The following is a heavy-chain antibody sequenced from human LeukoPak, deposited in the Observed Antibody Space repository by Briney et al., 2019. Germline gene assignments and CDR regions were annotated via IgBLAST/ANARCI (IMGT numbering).Heavy chain of an antibody. V-gene: IGHV3-74*01. CDR3: ARAPSQVGGYYPEYFRH. CDR1: GFTFSRYW. CDR2: IKSDGKT. Sequence: GGSLRLSCEASGFTFSRYWMHWVRQAPGKGLVWVSRIKSDGKTNYADSVKGRFTISRDNAKNTVSLQMDSLRAEDTGVYYCARAPSQVGGYYPEYFRHWGQGTLVTVSS. D-gene: IGHD3-22*01. J-gene: IGHJ1*01.